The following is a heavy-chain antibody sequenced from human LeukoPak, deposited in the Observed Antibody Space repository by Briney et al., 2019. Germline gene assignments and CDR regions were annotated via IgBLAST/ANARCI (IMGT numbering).Heavy chain of an antibody. Sequence: GXSLRLSCAASGFTFSRYAMSWVRQAPGKGLEWVSAISGSGGSTYYADSVKGRFTISRENSKNTLYLQMNSLRAEDTAVYYCAKSRGLVHAFDIWGQGTMVTVSS. V-gene: IGHV3-23*01. CDR1: GFTFSRYA. J-gene: IGHJ3*02. CDR3: AKSRGLVHAFDI. D-gene: IGHD3/OR15-3a*01. CDR2: ISGSGGST.